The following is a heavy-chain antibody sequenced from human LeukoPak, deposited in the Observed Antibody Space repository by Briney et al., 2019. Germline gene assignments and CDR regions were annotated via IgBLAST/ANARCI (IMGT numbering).Heavy chain of an antibody. CDR2: ISSSGSTI. D-gene: IGHD2/OR15-2a*01. CDR1: GFTFSSYE. V-gene: IGHV3-48*03. CDR3: ARVPVMSYFDY. Sequence: GGSLRLSCAASGFTFSSYEMNWVRQAPGKGLEWVSYISSSGSTIYYADSVKGRFTISRDNAKNSLYLQMNSLRAEDTAVYYCARVPVMSYFDYWGQGTLVTVSS. J-gene: IGHJ4*02.